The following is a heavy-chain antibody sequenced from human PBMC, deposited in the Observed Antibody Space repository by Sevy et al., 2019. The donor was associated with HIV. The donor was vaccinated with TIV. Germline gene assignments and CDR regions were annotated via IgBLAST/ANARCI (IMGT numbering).Heavy chain of an antibody. CDR1: GYTFTGYY. CDR3: ARWGPVVVPAALYYGMDV. V-gene: IGHV1-2*02. D-gene: IGHD2-2*01. J-gene: IGHJ6*02. CDR2: INPNSGGT. Sequence: ASVKVSCKASGYTFTGYYMHWVRQAPGQGLEWMGWINPNSGGTNYAQKFQGRVTMTRDTSISTAYMGLSRLRSDDTAVYYCARWGPVVVPAALYYGMDVWGQGTTVTVSS.